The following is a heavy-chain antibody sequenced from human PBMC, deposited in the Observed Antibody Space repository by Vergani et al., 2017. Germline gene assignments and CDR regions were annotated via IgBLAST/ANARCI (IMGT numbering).Heavy chain of an antibody. Sequence: EVQMVESGGGLVKPGGSLRLSCVASGFTFSHYSMNWVRQAPGKGLEWVSSISGNNDDVYYADSVKGRFTISRNNAKNSLYLDMSSVRAEYTAVYYCVGGVRYSRTWGQGTLVAVSS. CDR1: GFTFSHYS. J-gene: IGHJ3*01. CDR2: ISGNNDDV. V-gene: IGHV3-21*01. D-gene: IGHD1-14*01. CDR3: VGGVRYSRT.